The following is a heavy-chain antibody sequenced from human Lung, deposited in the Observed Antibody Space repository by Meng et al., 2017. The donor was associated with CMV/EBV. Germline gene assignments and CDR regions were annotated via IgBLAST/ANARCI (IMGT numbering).Heavy chain of an antibody. D-gene: IGHD3-22*01. J-gene: IGHJ4*02. CDR1: GDTFGSHA. Sequence: SVKVSCKASGDTFGSHAISWVRQAPGQGLEWMGGIIPILGIATYAQKFQGRVAIAADKSTTTAYMELSRLRSEDTAVYFCARALYYYDSSGYYPYFDYWGQGTLVTVSS. CDR3: ARALYYYDSSGYYPYFDY. CDR2: IIPILGIA. V-gene: IGHV1-69*10.